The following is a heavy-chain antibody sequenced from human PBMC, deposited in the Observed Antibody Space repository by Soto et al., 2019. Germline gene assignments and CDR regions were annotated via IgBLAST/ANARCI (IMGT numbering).Heavy chain of an antibody. CDR2: INAGNGNT. Sequence: ASVKVSCKASGYTFTSYAMHWVRQAPGQRLEWMGWINAGNGNTKYSQKFQGRVTITRDTSASTAYMELSSLRSEDTAVYYCARDKDFGAYYYYYGMDVWGQGTTVTVSS. CDR1: GYTFTSYA. D-gene: IGHD3-3*01. CDR3: ARDKDFGAYYYYYGMDV. J-gene: IGHJ6*02. V-gene: IGHV1-3*01.